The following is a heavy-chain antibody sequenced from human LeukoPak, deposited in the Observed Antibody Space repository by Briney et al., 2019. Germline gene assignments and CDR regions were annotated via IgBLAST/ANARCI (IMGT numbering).Heavy chain of an antibody. D-gene: IGHD3-16*01. CDR2: IRSKASGETT. CDR3: TRDGGYYYYYYMDV. J-gene: IGHJ6*03. Sequence: GGSLRLSCTGSGFTFGDYSMTWVRQAPGKGLEWVGFIRSKASGETTEYAASVKGRFTISRDDSKNVAYPQMNSLKTEDTAVYYCTRDGGYYYYYYMDVWGTGTTVTVSS. V-gene: IGHV3-49*04. CDR1: GFTFGDYS.